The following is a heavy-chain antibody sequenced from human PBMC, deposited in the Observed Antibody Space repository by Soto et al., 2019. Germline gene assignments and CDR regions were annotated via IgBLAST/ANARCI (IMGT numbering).Heavy chain of an antibody. CDR1: GFTFSSYD. Sequence: GGSLRLSCAASGFTFSSYDMHWVRQATGKGLEWVSAIGTAGDTYYPGSVKGRFTISRENAKNSLYLQMNSLGAGDTAVYYCARSCSGSRTYYYYGMDVWGQGTTVTVSS. CDR3: ARSCSGSRTYYYYGMDV. CDR2: IGTAGDT. J-gene: IGHJ6*02. D-gene: IGHD3-10*02. V-gene: IGHV3-13*04.